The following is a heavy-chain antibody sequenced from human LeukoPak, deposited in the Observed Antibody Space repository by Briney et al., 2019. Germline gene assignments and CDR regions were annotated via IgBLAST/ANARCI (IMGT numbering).Heavy chain of an antibody. CDR2: IKSKTDGGTT. D-gene: IGHD5-18*01. V-gene: IGHV3-15*01. CDR1: GFTFSNAW. J-gene: IGHJ4*02. CDR3: TTDLGYSYGLLLFDC. Sequence: PGGSLRLSCAASGFTFSNAWMSWVRQAPGKGLEWVGGIKSKTDGGTTDYAAPVKGRFTISRDDSKNTLYLQMNSLKTEDTAVYSCTTDLGYSYGLLLFDCRGQGTLVTVSS.